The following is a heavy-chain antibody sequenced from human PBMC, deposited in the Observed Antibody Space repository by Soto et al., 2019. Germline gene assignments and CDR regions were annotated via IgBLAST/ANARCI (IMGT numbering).Heavy chain of an antibody. J-gene: IGHJ4*02. CDR3: ARDSPPSDY. CDR1: GYTFTSYA. Sequence: QVQLVQSGAEVKKPGASVKVSCKASGYTFTSYAVHWVRQAPGQRLEWMGWINAGNGNRKYSQKFQGRVTITRDTSASPAYMELSSLRSEDTAVYYCARDSPPSDYWGQGTLVTVSS. V-gene: IGHV1-3*01. CDR2: INAGNGNR.